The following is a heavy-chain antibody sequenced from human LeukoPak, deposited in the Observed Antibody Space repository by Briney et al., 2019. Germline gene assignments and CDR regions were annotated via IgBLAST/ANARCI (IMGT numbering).Heavy chain of an antibody. D-gene: IGHD6-19*01. CDR1: GFTFSSYA. Sequence: AGGSLRLSCAASGFTFSSYAMDWVRQAPGKGLEWVAVISYDGSNKYYADSVKGRFTISRDNSKNTLYLQMNSLRAEDTAVYYCARDQQWLPTLPLDYWGQGTLVTVSS. CDR3: ARDQQWLPTLPLDY. J-gene: IGHJ4*02. V-gene: IGHV3-30-3*01. CDR2: ISYDGSNK.